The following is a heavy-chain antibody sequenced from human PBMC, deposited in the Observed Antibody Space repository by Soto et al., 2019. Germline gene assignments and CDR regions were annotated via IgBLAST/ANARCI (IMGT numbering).Heavy chain of an antibody. Sequence: EVQLVESGGGLVQPGGSLRLSCAASGFTLSSYWMSWVRQAPGRGLEWMANIKYDGSEKYYVDSVKGRLTISRDNAKNSLYLQMNSLRAEDTAVYYCASSPHKDSRPDYWGQGTLVTVSS. CDR3: ASSPHKDSRPDY. CDR1: GFTLSSYW. D-gene: IGHD3-22*01. J-gene: IGHJ4*02. CDR2: IKYDGSEK. V-gene: IGHV3-7*03.